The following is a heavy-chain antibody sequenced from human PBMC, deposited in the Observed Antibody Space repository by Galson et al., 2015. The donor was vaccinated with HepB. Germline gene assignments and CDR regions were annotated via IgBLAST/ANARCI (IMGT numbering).Heavy chain of an antibody. D-gene: IGHD1-14*01. CDR2: ISYDGSNK. V-gene: IGHV3-30*18. CDR3: AKPWSTTGGAFDI. Sequence: SLRLSCAASGFTFSSYGMHWVRHTPGKGLEWVGVISYDGSNKYYADSVEGRFTISRDNSKNTLYLQMSSLRAEDAAVYYCAKPWSTTGGAFDIWGQGTMVTVSS. J-gene: IGHJ3*02. CDR1: GFTFSSYG.